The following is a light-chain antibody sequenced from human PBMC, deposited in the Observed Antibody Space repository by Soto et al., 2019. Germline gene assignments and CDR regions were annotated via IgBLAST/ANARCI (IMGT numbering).Light chain of an antibody. Sequence: QSALTQPASVSGSPGQSITISCTGTSSDVGGYNFVSWYQQHPGKAPKFIIYDVRNRPSGVSNRFSGSRSGNTASLTISGLHAEDEADDYCSSYTSSSTVIFGGGTKLTVL. V-gene: IGLV2-14*03. J-gene: IGLJ2*01. CDR2: DVR. CDR1: SSDVGGYNF. CDR3: SSYTSSSTVI.